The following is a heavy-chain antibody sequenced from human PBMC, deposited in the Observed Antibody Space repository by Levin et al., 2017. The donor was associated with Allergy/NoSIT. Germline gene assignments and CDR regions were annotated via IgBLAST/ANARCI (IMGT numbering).Heavy chain of an antibody. CDR1: GFTFSSYA. V-gene: IGHV3-23*01. CDR3: AKDESGDLLSGV. CDR2: ISGSGGST. J-gene: IGHJ6*02. Sequence: GASVKVSCAASGFTFSSYAMSWVRQAPGKGLEWVSAISGSGGSTYYADSVKGRFTISRDNSKNTLYLQMNSLRAEDTAVYYCAKDESGDLLSGVWGQGTTVTVSS. D-gene: IGHD3-3*01.